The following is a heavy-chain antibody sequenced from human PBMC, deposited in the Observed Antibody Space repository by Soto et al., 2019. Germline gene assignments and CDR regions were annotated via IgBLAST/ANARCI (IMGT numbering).Heavy chain of an antibody. CDR2: FDPEDGET. V-gene: IGHV1-24*01. J-gene: IGHJ3*01. D-gene: IGHD6-19*01. CDR1: GYTLTELS. CDR3: ATDLLAVADAFDV. Sequence: SSVKVSCKVSGYTLTELSMHWVRQAPGKGLEWMGGFDPEDGETIYAQKFQGRVTMTEDTSTDTAYMELSSLRSEDTAVYYCATDLLAVADAFDVWGQVTMVIVSS.